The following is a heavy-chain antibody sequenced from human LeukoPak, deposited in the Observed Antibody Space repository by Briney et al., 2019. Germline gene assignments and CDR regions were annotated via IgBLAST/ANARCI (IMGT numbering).Heavy chain of an antibody. V-gene: IGHV3-7*01. Sequence: GGSLRLSCAASGFTFSDRMTWVRQAPGKGLEWVANINQDGGGRYYVDSVQGRFIISRDNAQNSVHLQMNSLRAEDTAVYYCATRYCSIAACRASSYKCMDDWGKGTTVIVSS. CDR3: ATRYCSIAACRASSYKCMDD. D-gene: IGHD2-2*01. CDR2: INQDGGGR. CDR1: GFTFSDR. J-gene: IGHJ6*04.